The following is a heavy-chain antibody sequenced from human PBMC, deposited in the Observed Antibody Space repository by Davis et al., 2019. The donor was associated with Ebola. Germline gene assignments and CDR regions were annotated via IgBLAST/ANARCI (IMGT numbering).Heavy chain of an antibody. D-gene: IGHD2-15*01. J-gene: IGHJ5*02. CDR2: IGTTGDT. Sequence: PGGSLRLSCAASGFTFSTYDMHWVRQDTEKGLEWVSSIGTTGDTHYADSVKGRFSISRENAKNSVYLQMHSLRAGDAAVYYCARANSRCAPGGCFSGHWFDPWGQGTLVTVSS. CDR1: GFTFSTYD. CDR3: ARANSRCAPGGCFSGHWFDP. V-gene: IGHV3-13*01.